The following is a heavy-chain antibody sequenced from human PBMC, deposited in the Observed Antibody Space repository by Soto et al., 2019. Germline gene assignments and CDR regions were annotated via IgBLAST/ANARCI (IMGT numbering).Heavy chain of an antibody. CDR1: GGSISSGNYY. V-gene: IGHV4-61*01. CDR3: ARAGAATLSDY. D-gene: IGHD2-15*01. Sequence: ETLSLTCTVSGGSISSGNYYCSWIRQPPGKGLEWIGYIYYSGSTNYNPSLKSRVTISVDTSKNQFSLKLSSVTAADTAVYYCARAGAATLSDYWGQGTLVTVSS. CDR2: IYYSGST. J-gene: IGHJ4*02.